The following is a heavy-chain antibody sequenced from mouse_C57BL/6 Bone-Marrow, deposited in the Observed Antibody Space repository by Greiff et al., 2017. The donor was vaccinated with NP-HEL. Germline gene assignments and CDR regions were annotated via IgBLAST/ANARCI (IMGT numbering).Heavy chain of an antibody. D-gene: IGHD4-1*01. CDR1: GFNIKDDY. J-gene: IGHJ1*03. Sequence: EVKVVESGAELVRPGASVKLSCTASGFNIKDDYMHWVKQRPEQGLEWIGWIDPENGDTEYASKFQGKATITADTSSNTAYLQLSSLTSEDTAVYYCTTVIWDPSFDVWGTGTTVTVSS. CDR3: TTVIWDPSFDV. CDR2: IDPENGDT. V-gene: IGHV14-4*01.